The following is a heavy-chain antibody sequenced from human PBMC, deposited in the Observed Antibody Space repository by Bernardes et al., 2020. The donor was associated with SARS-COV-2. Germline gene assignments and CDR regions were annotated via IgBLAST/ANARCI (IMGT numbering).Heavy chain of an antibody. Sequence: ASVKVSCMASGYTFTDYSMHWVRQAPGKGLEWMGWINPNSGGTNYAQKFQGRVTMTRDTSISTAYMELSRLRSDDTAVYYCAIPPTNYDRYGMDVWGQGTTVTVSS. CDR3: AIPPTNYDRYGMDV. CDR2: INPNSGGT. CDR1: GYTFTDYS. J-gene: IGHJ6*02. V-gene: IGHV1-2*02. D-gene: IGHD3-22*01.